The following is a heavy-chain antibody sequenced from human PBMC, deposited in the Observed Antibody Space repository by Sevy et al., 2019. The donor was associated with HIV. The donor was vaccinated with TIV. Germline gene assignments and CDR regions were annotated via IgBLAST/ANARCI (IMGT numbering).Heavy chain of an antibody. V-gene: IGHV1-24*01. CDR1: GSTLSRLS. J-gene: IGHJ4*02. CDR2: FDPEDGET. CDR3: ATTKDYCGSYGSPFAY. D-gene: IGHD5-18*01. Sequence: ASVKVSCKVSGSTLSRLSMHWVRQVPGKGLEWMASFDPEDGETIYTRKFQGRVTMTEDTSTDTAYMELSSLRSEDTAVYYCATTKDYCGSYGSPFAYWGQGTLVTVSS.